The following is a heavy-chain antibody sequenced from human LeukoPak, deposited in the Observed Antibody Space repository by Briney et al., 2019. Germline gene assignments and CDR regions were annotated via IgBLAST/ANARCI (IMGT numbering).Heavy chain of an antibody. Sequence: SETLSLTCAVYGGSFSGYYWSWIRQPPGKGLEWIGEINHSGSTNYNPSIKSRVTISVDTSKNQFSLKLSSVTAADTAVYYCARKDRNDMDYWGQGTLVTVSS. CDR1: GGSFSGYY. CDR3: ARKDRNDMDY. V-gene: IGHV4-34*01. D-gene: IGHD1-1*01. J-gene: IGHJ4*02. CDR2: INHSGST.